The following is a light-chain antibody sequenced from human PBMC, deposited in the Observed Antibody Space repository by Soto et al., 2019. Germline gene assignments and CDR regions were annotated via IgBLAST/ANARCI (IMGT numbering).Light chain of an antibody. CDR2: GNN. V-gene: IGLV1-40*01. CDR3: QSYDSSLSGHVI. J-gene: IGLJ2*01. Sequence: QSVLTQPPSVSGAPGQRVTISCTGSSSNIGAGYDVHWYQQLPGTAPKLLIHGNNNRPSGVPDRFSGSKSGTSASLAITGLQAEDEADYYCQSYDSSLSGHVIFGEGTKVTVL. CDR1: SSNIGAGYD.